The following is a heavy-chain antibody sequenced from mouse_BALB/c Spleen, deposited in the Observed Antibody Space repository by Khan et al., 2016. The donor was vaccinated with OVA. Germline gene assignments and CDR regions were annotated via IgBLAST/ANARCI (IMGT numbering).Heavy chain of an antibody. Sequence: VQLQQPGPELVKPGASVKISCKASGYSFTGYFMNWVMQSHGKSLEWIGRINPHIGETLYNQKFKGKATLTVDESSSTAHMELRSLTSEDSAVDYCSRIYGSDFDYWGQGTTLTVSS. V-gene: IGHV1-20*01. J-gene: IGHJ2*01. CDR2: INPHIGET. CDR1: GYSFTGYF. D-gene: IGHD1-1*01. CDR3: SRIYGSDFDY.